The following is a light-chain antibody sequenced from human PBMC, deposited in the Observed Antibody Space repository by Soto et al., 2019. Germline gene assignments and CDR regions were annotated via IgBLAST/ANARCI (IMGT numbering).Light chain of an antibody. CDR1: QSVLYSSNNKNY. CDR2: WAS. CDR3: QQYYSSPFT. V-gene: IGKV4-1*01. J-gene: IGKJ3*01. Sequence: DIVMTQSPDSLAVSLGERATINCKSSQSVLYSSNNKNYLAWYQQKPGQPPKLLIYWASTRESGVPERFSGSGSGTDFTLTIGSLQAEDVAVYYCQQYYSSPFTFGPGTKVDIK.